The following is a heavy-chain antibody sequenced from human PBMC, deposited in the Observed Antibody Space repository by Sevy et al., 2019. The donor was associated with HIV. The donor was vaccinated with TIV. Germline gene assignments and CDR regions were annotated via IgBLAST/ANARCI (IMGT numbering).Heavy chain of an antibody. D-gene: IGHD4-17*01. J-gene: IGHJ4*02. CDR1: GFTFSDSA. Sequence: GGSLRLSCAASGFTFSDSAMFWVRQASGRGLEWVGRIRTKPNNYATALVASLKDRFTISRDDSKNTTYLQMNSLKAEDTAIYFCTCGYGRFAFWGQGALVTVSS. V-gene: IGHV3-73*01. CDR2: IRTKPNNYAT. CDR3: TCGYGRFAF.